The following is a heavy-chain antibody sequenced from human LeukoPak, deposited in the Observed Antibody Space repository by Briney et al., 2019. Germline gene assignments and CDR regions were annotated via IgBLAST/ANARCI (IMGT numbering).Heavy chain of an antibody. CDR2: ISAYNGNT. D-gene: IGHD3-22*01. Sequence: ASVKVSCKASGYTFTSYGIRWVRQAPGQGLEWMGWISAYNGNTNYAQKLQARVTMTTDTSTSTAYMELRSLRSDDTAVYYCARDGLINYYDSSGYYYGNAFDIWGQGTMVTVSS. V-gene: IGHV1-18*01. CDR3: ARDGLINYYDSSGYYYGNAFDI. J-gene: IGHJ3*02. CDR1: GYTFTSYG.